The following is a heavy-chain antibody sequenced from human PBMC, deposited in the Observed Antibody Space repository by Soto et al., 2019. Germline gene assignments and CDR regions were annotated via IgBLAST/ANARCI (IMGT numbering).Heavy chain of an antibody. Sequence: QVQLVQSGAEVKKPGSSVKVSCKASGGTFSSYAISWVRQAPGQGLEWMGGIIPNSGGTNYAQKFQGRVTMTRDTSISTAYMELSRLTSDDTAVYYCARDTDLGFDYWGQGALVTVSS. CDR2: IIPNSGGT. CDR1: GGTFSSYA. V-gene: IGHV1-2*02. D-gene: IGHD3-16*01. J-gene: IGHJ4*02. CDR3: ARDTDLGFDY.